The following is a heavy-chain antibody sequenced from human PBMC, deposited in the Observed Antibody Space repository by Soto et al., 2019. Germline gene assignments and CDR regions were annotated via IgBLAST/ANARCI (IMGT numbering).Heavy chain of an antibody. Sequence: SQTLSLTCAISGDSVSSNSAAWNWIRQSPSRGLEWLGRTYFRSKWHYGYAVSVRSRITIKPDTSKNQFSLQLNSVTPEDTAVYYCARIEQWLTTWGQGTLVTVSS. D-gene: IGHD6-19*01. CDR2: TYFRSKWHY. CDR3: ARIEQWLTT. CDR1: GDSVSSNSAA. V-gene: IGHV6-1*01. J-gene: IGHJ5*02.